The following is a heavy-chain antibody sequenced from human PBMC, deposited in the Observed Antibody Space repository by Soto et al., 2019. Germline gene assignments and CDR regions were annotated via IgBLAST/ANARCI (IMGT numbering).Heavy chain of an antibody. J-gene: IGHJ3*02. CDR3: ARATRGWYKDAFDI. V-gene: IGHV3-30-3*01. Sequence: QVQLVESGGGVVQPGRSLRLSCAASGFTFSSYAMHWVRQAPGKGLEWVAVISYDGSNKYYADSVKGRFTISRDNSKNTLYLQMNSLRPEDTAVYYCARATRGWYKDAFDIWGQGIMVTVSS. CDR2: ISYDGSNK. CDR1: GFTFSSYA. D-gene: IGHD6-19*01.